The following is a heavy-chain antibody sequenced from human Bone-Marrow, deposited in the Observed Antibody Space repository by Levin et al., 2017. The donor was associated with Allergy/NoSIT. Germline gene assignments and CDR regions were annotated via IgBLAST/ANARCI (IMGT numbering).Heavy chain of an antibody. Sequence: SETLSLTCAVSGGSISSSNWWSWVRQPPGKGLEWIGEIYHSGSTNYNPSLKSRVTISVDKSKNQFSLKLSSVTAADTAVYYCARDGRRDYTPFDCWGQGTLVTVSS. D-gene: IGHD4-11*01. CDR3: ARDGRRDYTPFDC. J-gene: IGHJ4*02. CDR1: GGSISSSNW. V-gene: IGHV4-4*02. CDR2: IYHSGST.